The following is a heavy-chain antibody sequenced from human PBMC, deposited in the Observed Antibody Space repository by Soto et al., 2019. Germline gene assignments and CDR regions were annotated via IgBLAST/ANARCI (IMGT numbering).Heavy chain of an antibody. J-gene: IGHJ5*02. Sequence: HLVQSGAEVKNPGASVKVSCKASGYAFDKYDITWVRQATGDGLEWMGWMNPHSGNREYTRKFEARVTMTGTTSTSTAYMELSSLRSEDTGIYYCARAWGGGTNASTAPDPWGQGTLVIVSS. CDR3: ARAWGGGTNASTAPDP. D-gene: IGHD2-21*01. V-gene: IGHV1-8*01. CDR2: MNPHSGNR. CDR1: GYAFDKYD.